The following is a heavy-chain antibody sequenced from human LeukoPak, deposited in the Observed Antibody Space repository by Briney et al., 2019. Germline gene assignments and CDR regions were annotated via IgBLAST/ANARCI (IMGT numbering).Heavy chain of an antibody. J-gene: IGHJ4*02. V-gene: IGHV3-23*01. CDR2: ISGSGGST. D-gene: IGHD2-2*01. CDR3: AKSSGCRSTSCYSRVFDY. Sequence: GGSLRLSCAASGFTFSSYAMSWVRQAPGKGLEWVSAISGSGGSTYYADSVKGRYTISRDNSKNTLYLQMNSLRAEDTAVYYCAKSSGCRSTSCYSRVFDYWGQGTLVTVSS. CDR1: GFTFSSYA.